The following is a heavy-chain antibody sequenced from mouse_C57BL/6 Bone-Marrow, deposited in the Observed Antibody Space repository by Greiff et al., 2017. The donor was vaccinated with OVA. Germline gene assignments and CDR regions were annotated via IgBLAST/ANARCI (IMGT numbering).Heavy chain of an antibody. Sequence: EVQRVESGPELVKPGASVKISCKASGYSFTGYYMNWVKQSPEKSLEWIGEINPSTGGTTYNQKFKAKATLTVDKSSSTAYMQLKSLTSEDSAVYYCARWLLDYWGQGTTLTVSS. CDR3: ARWLLDY. V-gene: IGHV1-42*01. CDR1: GYSFTGYY. D-gene: IGHD2-3*01. CDR2: INPSTGGT. J-gene: IGHJ2*01.